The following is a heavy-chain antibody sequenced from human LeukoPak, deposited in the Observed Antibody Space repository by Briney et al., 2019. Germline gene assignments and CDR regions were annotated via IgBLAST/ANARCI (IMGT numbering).Heavy chain of an antibody. V-gene: IGHV3-23*01. CDR1: GFTFSSYA. CDR2: ISGGVGST. J-gene: IGHJ4*02. CDR3: AKVVGATPYYFDY. D-gene: IGHD1-26*01. Sequence: TGGSLRLSRAASGFTFSSYAMGWVRQAPGKGLEWVSGISGGVGSTYYADSVKGRFTISRDNSKNTLYLQMNSLRAEDTAIYYCAKVVGATPYYFDYWGQGTLVTVSS.